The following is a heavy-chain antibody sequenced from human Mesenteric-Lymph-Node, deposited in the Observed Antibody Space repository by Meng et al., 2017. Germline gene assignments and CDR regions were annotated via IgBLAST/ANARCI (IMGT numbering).Heavy chain of an antibody. CDR2: ISYDGSNK. D-gene: IGHD2-15*01. J-gene: IGHJ4*02. CDR3: ARIGCSGGSCYAYFDY. Sequence: GESLKISCAASGFTFSSYAMHWVRQAPGKGLEWVAVISYDGSNKYYADSVKGRFTISRDNAKNSLYLQMNSLRAEDTAVYYCARIGCSGGSCYAYFDYWGQGTLVTVSS. CDR1: GFTFSSYA. V-gene: IGHV3-30*07.